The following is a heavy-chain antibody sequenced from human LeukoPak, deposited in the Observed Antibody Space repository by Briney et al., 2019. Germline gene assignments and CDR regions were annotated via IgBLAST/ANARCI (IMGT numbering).Heavy chain of an antibody. CDR2: ISGSGDTM. CDR3: ARGAVAGTPPVDY. CDR1: GFTFSSHE. J-gene: IGHJ4*02. Sequence: GGSLRLSCAASGFTFSSHEMNGVRQAPGKGLEWLSYISGSGDTMYYADSVRGRFTISRDNAKNSLYLQMNSLRTEDSALYSCARGAVAGTPPVDYWGPGTLVTVSS. V-gene: IGHV3-48*03. D-gene: IGHD6-19*01.